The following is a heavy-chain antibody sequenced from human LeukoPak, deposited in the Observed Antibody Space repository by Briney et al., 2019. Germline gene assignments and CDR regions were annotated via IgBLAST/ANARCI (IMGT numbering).Heavy chain of an antibody. Sequence: GGSLRLSCAASGFTFSNYAMSWVRQAPGKGLEWVSAISGGGGSTYYADSVKGRFTISRDNSKNTVYLQMNSLRADDTAVYYCAKRSLAAAGTPAPFFDYWGQGTLVTVSS. D-gene: IGHD6-13*01. J-gene: IGHJ4*02. CDR3: AKRSLAAAGTPAPFFDY. V-gene: IGHV3-23*01. CDR2: ISGGGGST. CDR1: GFTFSNYA.